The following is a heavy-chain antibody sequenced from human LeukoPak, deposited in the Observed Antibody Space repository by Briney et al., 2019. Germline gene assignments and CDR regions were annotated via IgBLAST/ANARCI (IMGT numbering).Heavy chain of an antibody. V-gene: IGHV3-23*01. CDR2: ISGSGGST. Sequence: GGSLRLSCAASGFTFSSYAMTWVRQAPGKGLEWVSIISGSGGSTYYADSVKGRFTISRDNAKNSLYLQMNSLRAEDTAVYYCAREHNDNSGYKFDYWGQGTLVTVSS. D-gene: IGHD3-22*01. CDR1: GFTFSSYA. J-gene: IGHJ4*02. CDR3: AREHNDNSGYKFDY.